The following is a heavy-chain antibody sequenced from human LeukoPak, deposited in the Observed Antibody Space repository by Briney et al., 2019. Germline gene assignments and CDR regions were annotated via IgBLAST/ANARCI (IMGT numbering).Heavy chain of an antibody. CDR2: IDHRGLNT. CDR3: VRDVGGMSFFDF. J-gene: IGHJ4*02. V-gene: IGHV3-23*01. D-gene: IGHD3-16*01. CDR1: GFVFSGYA. Sequence: GGSLSLSCAASGFVFSGYAMAWARQTATKGLEWVSTIDHRGLNTHYSDSVQGRLTISRDNSRDTLYLQMESLSAEDTAVYFCVRDVGGMSFFDFWGRGTLVIVSS.